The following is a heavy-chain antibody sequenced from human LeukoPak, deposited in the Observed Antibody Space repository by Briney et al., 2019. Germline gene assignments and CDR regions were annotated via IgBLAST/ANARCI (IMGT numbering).Heavy chain of an antibody. J-gene: IGHJ4*02. Sequence: GGSLRLSCAASGFTFDGYAMHWVRQAPGKGLEWVSGISWNSGSIGYADSVKGRFTISRDNAKNSLYLQMNSLRAEDTALYYCAKDSGSWGQGTLVTVSS. CDR3: AKDSGS. V-gene: IGHV3-9*01. CDR2: ISWNSGSI. CDR1: GFTFDGYA. D-gene: IGHD3-10*01.